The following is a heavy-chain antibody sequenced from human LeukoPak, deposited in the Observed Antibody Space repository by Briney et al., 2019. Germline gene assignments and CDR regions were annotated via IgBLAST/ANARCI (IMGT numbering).Heavy chain of an antibody. V-gene: IGHV3-48*03. D-gene: IGHD3-10*01. Sequence: GGSLRLSCAASGFTFSSYEMNWVRQAPGKGLEWVSYISSSSTVYYADSVTGRFTISRDNAKNSLYLQMNSLRAEDTAVYYCARDLVVRGRWSWFDPWGHGTLVTVSS. CDR2: ISSSSTV. J-gene: IGHJ5*02. CDR3: ARDLVVRGRWSWFDP. CDR1: GFTFSSYE.